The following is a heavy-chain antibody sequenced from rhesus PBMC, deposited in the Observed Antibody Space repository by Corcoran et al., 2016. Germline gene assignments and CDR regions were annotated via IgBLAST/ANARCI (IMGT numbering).Heavy chain of an antibody. V-gene: IGHV4-169*02. CDR1: GGSISSSY. D-gene: IGHD3-3*01. CDR3: ASVGGVFGLVTPDY. CDR2: ICGSGSST. Sequence: QLQLQESGPGLVKPSETLSVTCAVSGGSISSSYWSWIRQAPGKGLEWIGDICGSGSSTNYTPALKRRVTLSVDTSKHHLSLKLSSVPAADAAVYYCASVGGVFGLVTPDYWGQGVLVTVSS. J-gene: IGHJ4*01.